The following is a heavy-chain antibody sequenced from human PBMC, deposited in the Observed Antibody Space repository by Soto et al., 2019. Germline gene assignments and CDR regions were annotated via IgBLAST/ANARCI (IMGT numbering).Heavy chain of an antibody. CDR2: LYSGGST. V-gene: IGHV3-53*02. J-gene: IGHJ3*02. D-gene: IGHD3-10*01. CDR1: GLTVSSNY. CDR3: ARDRPGDEGDALDI. Sequence: EVQLVETGGGLIQPGGSLRLSCVASGLTVSSNYMNWVRQAPGKGLEWVSVLYSGGSTHYAGSVKGRFIISRDNSKNTLYLQMNSLRAEDTAVYYCARDRPGDEGDALDIWGHGTMVTVSS.